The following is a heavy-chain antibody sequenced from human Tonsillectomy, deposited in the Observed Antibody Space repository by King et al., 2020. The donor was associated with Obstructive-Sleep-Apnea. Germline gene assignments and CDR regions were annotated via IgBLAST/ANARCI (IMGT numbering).Heavy chain of an antibody. CDR1: GGSISSYY. D-gene: IGHD3-10*01. CDR3: ARDHPSIGELSTH. V-gene: IGHV4-4*07. Sequence: VQLQESGPGLVKPSETLSLTCTVSGGSISSYYWSWIRQPAGKGLEWVGRIYPSGDTNYNPSLQSRVTMSVATSKNQFSLKLSSVTAADTAVYYCARDHPSIGELSTHWGQGTLVTVSS. J-gene: IGHJ4*02. CDR2: IYPSGDT.